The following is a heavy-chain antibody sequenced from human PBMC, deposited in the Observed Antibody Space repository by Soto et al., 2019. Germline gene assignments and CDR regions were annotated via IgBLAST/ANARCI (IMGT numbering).Heavy chain of an antibody. CDR1: GGTFSSYA. J-gene: IGHJ4*02. Sequence: SVKVSCKASGGTFSSYAISWVRHAPGQGLEWMGGIIPIFGTANYAQKFQGRVTITADESTSTAYMELSSLRSEDTAVYYCARDNPLFGQLWSTFDYWGQGTLVTVSS. CDR2: IIPIFGTA. CDR3: ARDNPLFGQLWSTFDY. V-gene: IGHV1-69*13. D-gene: IGHD5-18*01.